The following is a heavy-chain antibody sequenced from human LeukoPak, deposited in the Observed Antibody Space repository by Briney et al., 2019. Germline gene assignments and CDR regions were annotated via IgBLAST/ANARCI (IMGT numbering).Heavy chain of an antibody. CDR3: AKDSWFGELGLNYYYGMDV. CDR2: ISYDGSNK. V-gene: IGHV3-30*18. J-gene: IGHJ6*02. CDR1: GFTFSSYG. Sequence: GGSLRLSCAASGFTFSSYGMHWARQAPGKGLEWVAVISYDGSNKYYADSVKGRFTISRDNSKNTLYLQMNSLRAEDTAVYYCAKDSWFGELGLNYYYGMDVWGQGTTVTVSS. D-gene: IGHD3-10*01.